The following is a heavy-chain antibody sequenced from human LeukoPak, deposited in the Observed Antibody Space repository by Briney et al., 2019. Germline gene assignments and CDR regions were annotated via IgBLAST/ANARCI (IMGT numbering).Heavy chain of an antibody. Sequence: HPGGSLRLSCAASGFTFSSYGMHWVRQAPGKGLEWVAVIWYDGSNKYYADSVKGRFTISRDNSKNTLYLQMNSLRAEDTAVYYCARGHNFGRLHPFDYWGQGTLVTVSS. D-gene: IGHD3-9*01. CDR1: GFTFSSYG. V-gene: IGHV3-33*01. CDR3: ARGHNFGRLHPFDY. CDR2: IWYDGSNK. J-gene: IGHJ4*02.